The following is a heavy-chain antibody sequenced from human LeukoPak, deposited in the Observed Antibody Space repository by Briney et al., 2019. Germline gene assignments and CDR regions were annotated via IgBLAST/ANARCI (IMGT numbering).Heavy chain of an antibody. CDR1: GFTFSSYW. Sequence: GGSLTHSCPASGFTFSSYWLSWVRQAPGKGLEWVANIKQDGSEKYYMASVKGRFTISRDNTKISLYLQMNSLRAKDTAVYYCARGPSGSGYSDYWGQGTLVTVSS. CDR2: IKQDGSEK. J-gene: IGHJ4*02. V-gene: IGHV3-7*01. CDR3: ARGPSGSGYSDY. D-gene: IGHD3-3*01.